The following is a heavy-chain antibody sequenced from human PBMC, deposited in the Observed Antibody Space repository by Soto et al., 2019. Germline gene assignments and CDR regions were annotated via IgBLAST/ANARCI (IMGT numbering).Heavy chain of an antibody. CDR2: IKQDGSEK. J-gene: IGHJ6*03. CDR1: GFTFSSYW. D-gene: IGHD3-10*01. V-gene: IGHV3-7*01. Sequence: GGSLRLSCAASGFTFSSYWMSWVRQAPGKGLEWVANIKQDGSEKYYVDSVKGRFTISRDNSKNSLYLQMNSLRAEDTAVYYCARVPSLWFGEHNYYYYYMDVWGKGTTVTVSS. CDR3: ARVPSLWFGEHNYYYYYMDV.